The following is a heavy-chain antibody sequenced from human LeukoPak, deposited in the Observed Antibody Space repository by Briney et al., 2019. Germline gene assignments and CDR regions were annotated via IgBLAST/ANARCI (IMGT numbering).Heavy chain of an antibody. D-gene: IGHD6-19*01. CDR3: ARDRVGSGWPRPYYFEK. CDR2: INPNTGAT. CDR1: GYTFTGYY. Sequence: ASVKVSCKPSGYTFTGYYIHWIRQAPGQGLEWMGWINPNTGATISAQKFQGRVTMTRDTSINTAYMELSRLTSDDTAVYYCARDRVGSGWPRPYYFEKCGQGSLVTVSS. J-gene: IGHJ4*02. V-gene: IGHV1-2*02.